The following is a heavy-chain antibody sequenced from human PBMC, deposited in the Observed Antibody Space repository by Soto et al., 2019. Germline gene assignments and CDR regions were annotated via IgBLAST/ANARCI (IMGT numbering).Heavy chain of an antibody. J-gene: IGHJ6*04. V-gene: IGHV1-46*01. Sequence: QVHLVQSGAEVKKPGASVTFPCKASGYTFSNYYMHWVRQAPGQGLEWVGIINPSGGGTTYAQNFPGRVTMTRDTSTSTVYMELNSLRSEDTAVYYCARGPKLTDFGDRGYYGMDVWGDGTTVTVSS. CDR1: GYTFSNYY. D-gene: IGHD4-17*01. CDR3: ARGPKLTDFGDRGYYGMDV. CDR2: INPSGGGT.